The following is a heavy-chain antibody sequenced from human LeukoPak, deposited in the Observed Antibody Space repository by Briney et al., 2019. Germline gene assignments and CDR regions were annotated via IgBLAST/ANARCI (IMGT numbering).Heavy chain of an antibody. V-gene: IGHV4-38-2*02. D-gene: IGHD1-26*01. J-gene: IGHJ3*02. CDR1: GYSISSGYF. Sequence: SETLSLTCTVSGYSISSGYFWGWMRQPPGKGLEWIGSIYQSETAHYNPSLKSRVTISVDTSKNQFSLKLRSVTAADTAVYYCARAIIYRYSGTPSSLGNAFDIWGQGTMVTVSS. CDR3: ARAIIYRYSGTPSSLGNAFDI. CDR2: IYQSETA.